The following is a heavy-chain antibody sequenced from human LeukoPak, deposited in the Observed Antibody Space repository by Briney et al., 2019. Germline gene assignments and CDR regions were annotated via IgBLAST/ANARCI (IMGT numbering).Heavy chain of an antibody. CDR1: EFTVSSNY. CDR3: AGAREYCESAECYEYFQH. Sequence: PGGSLRLSCAASEFTVSSNYMSWVRQAPGKGLEWVSVIYSGGGTYYADSVKGRFTISRDNPRNSLFLQMKSLRVEDTALYYCAGAREYCESAECYEYFQHWGQGTLVTVSS. CDR2: IYSGGGT. V-gene: IGHV3-53*01. D-gene: IGHD2/OR15-2a*01. J-gene: IGHJ1*01.